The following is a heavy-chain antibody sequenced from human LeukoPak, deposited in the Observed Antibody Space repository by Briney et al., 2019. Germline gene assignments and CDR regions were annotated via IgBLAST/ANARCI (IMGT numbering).Heavy chain of an antibody. CDR3: ARDRVSWHYFDY. V-gene: IGHV4-4*07. Sequence: SETLSLTCTVSGGSISPYYWSFTRQPAGKGLEWIGRISTCGSSKYNPSLESRVTMSVDTSKNQFSLKVTSVTAADAAMHYCARDRVSWHYFDYWGQGTLLTVSS. CDR2: ISTCGSS. J-gene: IGHJ4*02. CDR1: GGSISPYY. D-gene: IGHD5/OR15-5a*01.